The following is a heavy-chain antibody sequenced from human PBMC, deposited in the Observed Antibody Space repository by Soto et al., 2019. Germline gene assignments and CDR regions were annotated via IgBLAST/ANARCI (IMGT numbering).Heavy chain of an antibody. V-gene: IGHV3-53*01. D-gene: IGHD1-1*01. CDR1: GFTVSSNY. Sequence: GGSLRLSCAASGFTVSSNYMSWVRQAPGKGLEWVSVVYSGGTTYYADSVKGRFTISRDNSKNTLFFQMNSLRAEDTAVYYCARGSERTYFDYWGQGILVTVSS. CDR3: ARGSERTYFDY. J-gene: IGHJ4*02. CDR2: VYSGGTT.